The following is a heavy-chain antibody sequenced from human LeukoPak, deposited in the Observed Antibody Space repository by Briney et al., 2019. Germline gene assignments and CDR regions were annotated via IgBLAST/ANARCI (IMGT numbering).Heavy chain of an antibody. J-gene: IGHJ4*02. CDR2: ISYDGSNK. Sequence: PGGSLRLSSAVSGFTFSSYAMHWVRQAPGKGLEWVAVISYDGSNKYYADSVKGRFTISRDNSKNTLYLQMNSLRAEDTAVYYCARGGLRFLGVGVTNYWGQGTLVTVSS. CDR1: GFTFSSYA. CDR3: ARGGLRFLGVGVTNY. D-gene: IGHD3-3*01. V-gene: IGHV3-30-3*01.